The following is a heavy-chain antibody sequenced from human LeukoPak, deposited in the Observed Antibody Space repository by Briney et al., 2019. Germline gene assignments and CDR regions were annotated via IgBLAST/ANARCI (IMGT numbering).Heavy chain of an antibody. CDR3: ARGVVAAPQTFDY. V-gene: IGHV4-59*01. D-gene: IGHD2-15*01. CDR1: GGSISSFY. Sequence: SETLSLTCTVSGGSISSFYWSWIRQPPGKGLEWIGYISYSGSTNYNPSLKSRVTISVDTSKDQFSLKLTSVTAADTAVYYCARGVVAAPQTFDYWGQGTLVTVSS. J-gene: IGHJ4*02. CDR2: ISYSGST.